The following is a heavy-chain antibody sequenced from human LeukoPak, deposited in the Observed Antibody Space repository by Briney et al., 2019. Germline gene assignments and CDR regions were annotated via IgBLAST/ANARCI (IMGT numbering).Heavy chain of an antibody. D-gene: IGHD4-17*01. V-gene: IGHV3-74*01. J-gene: IGHJ6*02. CDR3: ASTMVTSMDV. CDR1: GFTFSGYW. Sequence: GGSLRLSCAASGFTFSGYWMHWVRQAPGKGLVWVSRIKHDGSSTSYADSVKGRFTISRDNAKSALYLQMNSLRVEDTAVYYCASTMVTSMDVWGQGTTVTVSS. CDR2: IKHDGSST.